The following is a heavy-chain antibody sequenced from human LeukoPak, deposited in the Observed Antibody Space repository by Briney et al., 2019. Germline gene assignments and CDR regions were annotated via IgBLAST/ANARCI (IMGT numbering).Heavy chain of an antibody. J-gene: IGHJ6*02. D-gene: IGHD1-26*01. V-gene: IGHV4-59*01. CDR1: GGSISSYY. CDR3: ARTFSESYYYYGMDV. CDR2: IYYSGST. Sequence: SETLSLTCTVSGGSISSYYWSWIRQPPGKGLEWIGYIYYSGSTNYNPSLKSRVTISVDTSKNQFSLKLSSVTAADTAVYYCARTFSESYYYYGMDVWGQGTTVTVSS.